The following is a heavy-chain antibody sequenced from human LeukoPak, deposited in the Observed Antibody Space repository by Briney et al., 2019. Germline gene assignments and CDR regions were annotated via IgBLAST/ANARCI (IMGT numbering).Heavy chain of an antibody. J-gene: IGHJ6*02. D-gene: IGHD1-26*01. V-gene: IGHV4-59*01. CDR1: GGSISSYY. CDR3: ARTFSESYYYYGMDV. CDR2: IYYSGST. Sequence: SETLSLTCTVSGGSISSYYWSWIRQPPGKGLEWIGYIYYSGSTNYNPSLKSRVTISVDTSKNQFSLKLSSVTAADTAVYYCARTFSESYYYYGMDVWGQGTTVTVSS.